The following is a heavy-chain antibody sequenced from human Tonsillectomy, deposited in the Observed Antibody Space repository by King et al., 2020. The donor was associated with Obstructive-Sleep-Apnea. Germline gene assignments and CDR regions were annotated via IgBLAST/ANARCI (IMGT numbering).Heavy chain of an antibody. D-gene: IGHD3-16*02. CDR2: IRSSGSTR. J-gene: IGHJ3*02. CDR3: AGDPRGYYDYVWGSYRNDAFDI. V-gene: IGHV3-11*01. CDR1: GFTFSDYY. Sequence: VQLVESGGGLVKPGGSLRLSCAASGFTFSDYYMSGIRQSPRRGLEWVAYIRSSGSTRYYADSCKGRFTISRVNANNSLYLQMNILRAEDTAVYYCAGDPRGYYDYVWGSYRNDAFDIWGQGTMVTVSS.